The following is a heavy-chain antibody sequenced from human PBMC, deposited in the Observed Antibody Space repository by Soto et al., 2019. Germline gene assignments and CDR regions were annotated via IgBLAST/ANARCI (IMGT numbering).Heavy chain of an antibody. V-gene: IGHV2-70*12. CDR1: GFSLTAPGMC. CDR2: IDWDDDK. Sequence: SGPTLVNPTQTLTLTCTFSGFSLTAPGMCVTWIRQPPGKALEWLARIDWDDDKYYSTSLKTRLTISKDTSNNQVVLTMTNMDPVDTGTYYCAHKGPEDWPLDYWGQGTLVTVSS. D-gene: IGHD3-9*01. J-gene: IGHJ4*02. CDR3: AHKGPEDWPLDY.